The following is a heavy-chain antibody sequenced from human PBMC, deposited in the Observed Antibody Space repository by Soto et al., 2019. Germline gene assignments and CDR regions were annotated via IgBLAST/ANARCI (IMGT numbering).Heavy chain of an antibody. CDR1: GFTFSSYG. CDR2: ISYDGSNK. J-gene: IGHJ6*02. D-gene: IGHD6-13*01. V-gene: IGHV3-30*18. CDR3: AKDTGSSWYGDYYYGMDV. Sequence: GGSLRLSCAASGFTFSSYGMHWVRQAPGKGLEWVAVISYDGSNKYYADSVKGRFTISRDNSKNTLYLQMNSLRAEDTAVYYCAKDTGSSWYGDYYYGMDVWGQGTTVTVSS.